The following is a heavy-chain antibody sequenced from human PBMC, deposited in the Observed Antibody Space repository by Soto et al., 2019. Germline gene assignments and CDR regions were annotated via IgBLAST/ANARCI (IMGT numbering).Heavy chain of an antibody. CDR1: GGSISSYY. D-gene: IGHD2-2*01. Sequence: SETLSLTCTVSGGSISSYYWSWIRQPPGKGLEWIGYIYYSGSTNYNPSLKSRVTISVDTSKNQFSLKLSSVTAADTAVYYCARLSLGDIVVVPAAMAENWFDPWGQGTLVTVSS. V-gene: IGHV4-59*08. CDR3: ARLSLGDIVVVPAAMAENWFDP. CDR2: IYYSGST. J-gene: IGHJ5*02.